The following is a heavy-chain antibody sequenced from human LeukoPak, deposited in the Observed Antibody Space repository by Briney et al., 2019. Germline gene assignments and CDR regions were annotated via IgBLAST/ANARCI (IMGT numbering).Heavy chain of an antibody. CDR2: IYHSGST. D-gene: IGHD2-15*01. Sequence: SETLSLTCIVSGYSINSGYHWGWIRQPPGKGLEWIGSIYHSGSTYYNPSLKSRVTISIDTSKNQFSLKLSSVTAADTAVYYCARSHCSGGSCYSGLFDYWGQGTLVTVSS. V-gene: IGHV4-38-2*02. J-gene: IGHJ4*02. CDR3: ARSHCSGGSCYSGLFDY. CDR1: GYSINSGYH.